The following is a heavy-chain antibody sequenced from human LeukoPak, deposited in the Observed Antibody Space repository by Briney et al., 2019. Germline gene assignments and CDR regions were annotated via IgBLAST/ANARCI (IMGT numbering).Heavy chain of an antibody. CDR3: ARGGYCSGGSCYTGTDFDY. Sequence: GRSLRLSCAASGFTFSSYGMHWVRQAPGKGLEWVAVISYDGSNKYYADSVKGRFTISRDNAKNSLYLQMNSLRAEDTALYYCARGGYCSGGSCYTGTDFDYWGQGTLVTVSS. CDR2: ISYDGSNK. V-gene: IGHV3-30*03. CDR1: GFTFSSYG. J-gene: IGHJ4*02. D-gene: IGHD2-15*01.